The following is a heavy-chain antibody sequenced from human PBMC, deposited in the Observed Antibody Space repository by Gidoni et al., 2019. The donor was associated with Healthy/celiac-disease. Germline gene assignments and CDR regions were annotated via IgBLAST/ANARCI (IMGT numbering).Heavy chain of an antibody. CDR1: GGSISSYY. CDR2: IYYSGST. V-gene: IGHV4-59*01. J-gene: IGHJ4*02. D-gene: IGHD6-13*01. CDR3: ARDQQGQYFDY. Sequence: QVQLQESGPGLVKPSETLSLTCTVSGGSISSYYWSWIRQPPGKGLEWIGYIYYSGSTNYNPSLKSRVTISVDTSKNQFSLKLSSVTAADTAVYYCARDQQGQYFDYWGQGTLVTVSS.